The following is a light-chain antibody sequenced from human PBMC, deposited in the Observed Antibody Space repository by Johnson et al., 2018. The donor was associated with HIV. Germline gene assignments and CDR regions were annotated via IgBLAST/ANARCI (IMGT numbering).Light chain of an antibody. J-gene: IGLJ1*01. V-gene: IGLV1-51*01. Sequence: QSVLTQPPSVSAAPRQKVTISCSGSSSNIGKNYVSWYRHLPGTAPKLLIYDNDKRPSGIPDRFSASKSGSSATLGIPGLQTGDEADYYCGTWDSSLSAFYVFGTGTKVTVL. CDR2: DND. CDR3: GTWDSSLSAFYV. CDR1: SSNIGKNY.